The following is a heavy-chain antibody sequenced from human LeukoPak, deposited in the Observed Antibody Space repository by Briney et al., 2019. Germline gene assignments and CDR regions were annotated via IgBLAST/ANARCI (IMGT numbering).Heavy chain of an antibody. J-gene: IGHJ4*02. V-gene: IGHV1-2*02. CDR2: INPNSGGT. CDR1: GYTFTGHY. CDR3: ARGGIAAADPFDY. D-gene: IGHD6-13*01. Sequence: ASVKVSCKASGYTFTGHYLHWVRQAPGQGLEWMGWINPNSGGTNYAQKFQGRVTMTRDTSISTAYMELSRLRSDDTAVYYCARGGIAAADPFDYWGQGTLVTVSS.